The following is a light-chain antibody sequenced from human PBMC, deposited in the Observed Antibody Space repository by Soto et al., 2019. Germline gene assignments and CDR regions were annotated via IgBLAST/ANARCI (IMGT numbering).Light chain of an antibody. Sequence: QSVLTQPASVSGSPGQSITISCTGTNTDVGGYDRVSWYQHHPGKAPKMLIFEVFNRPSGISDRFSGSKSGDTASLTISGLQAEDGADYYCISYIPSTTTHWVFGGGTKLTVL. CDR3: ISYIPSTTTHWV. CDR2: EVF. CDR1: NTDVGGYDR. V-gene: IGLV2-14*01. J-gene: IGLJ3*02.